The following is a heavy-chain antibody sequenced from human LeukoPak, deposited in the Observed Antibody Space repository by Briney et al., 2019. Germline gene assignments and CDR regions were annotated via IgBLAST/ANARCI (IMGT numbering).Heavy chain of an antibody. J-gene: IGHJ5*02. CDR2: INPNSGDT. CDR3: ARDLSGYCTNGVCPPFDP. D-gene: IGHD2-8*01. CDR1: GYTFTGYY. Sequence: ASVKVSCKASGYTFTGYYMHWVRQAPGQGLEWMGWINPNSGDTNYAQNFLGRVTMTRDTSISTAYMELSRLRSDDTAVYYCARDLSGYCTNGVCPPFDPWGQGTLVTVSS. V-gene: IGHV1-2*02.